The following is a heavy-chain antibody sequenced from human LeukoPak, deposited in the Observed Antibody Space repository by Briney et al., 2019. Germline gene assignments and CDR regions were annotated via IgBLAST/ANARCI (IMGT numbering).Heavy chain of an antibody. V-gene: IGHV1-8*03. J-gene: IGHJ4*02. CDR1: GYTFTSYD. CDR2: MNPNSGNT. Sequence: ASVKVSCKASGYTFTSYDINWVRQATGQGLEWMGWMNPNSGNTGYAQKFQGRVTITRNTSISTAYMELSSLRSEDAAVYYCARGLRWLQSPYYFDYWGQGTLVTVSS. CDR3: ARGLRWLQSPYYFDY. D-gene: IGHD5-24*01.